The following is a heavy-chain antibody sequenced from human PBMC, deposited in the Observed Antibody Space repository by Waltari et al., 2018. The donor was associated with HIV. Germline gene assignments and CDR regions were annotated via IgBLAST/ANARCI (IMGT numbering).Heavy chain of an antibody. CDR2: STPVPSTI. CDR1: GFTFSDYS. CDR3: TSDRNNYGLGVERGFDN. D-gene: IGHD3-10*01. Sequence: QVQLVESGGGVGKTGGSLRLSCAASGFTFSDYSVTWISQAPGLWLEWISHSTPVPSTIYHAGSVWGRFTVSRDSAQSSVYLQMNSRRAEETAVYYWTSDRNNYGLGVERGFDNWGQGTLVTVSS. V-gene: IGHV3-11*04. J-gene: IGHJ4*02.